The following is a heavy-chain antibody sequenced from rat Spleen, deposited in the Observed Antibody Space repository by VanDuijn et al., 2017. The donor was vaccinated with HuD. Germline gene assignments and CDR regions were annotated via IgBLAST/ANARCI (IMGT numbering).Heavy chain of an antibody. CDR3: ARWGLDTTDYYYAADVMDA. Sequence: EIQLQESGPGLVKPSQSLSLTCSVTGFTITSGYDWSWIRKFPGNKMEWMGYMSYTGNTNYNPSLKSRISITRDTSKNQFFLQLNSVTTEDTATYYCARWGLDTTDYYYAADVMDAWGQGASVTVSS. D-gene: IGHD1-6*01. CDR1: GFTITSGY. CDR2: MSYTGNT. J-gene: IGHJ4*01. V-gene: IGHV3-4*01.